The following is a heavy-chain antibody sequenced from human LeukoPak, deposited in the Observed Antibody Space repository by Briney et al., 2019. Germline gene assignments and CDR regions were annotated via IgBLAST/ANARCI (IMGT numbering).Heavy chain of an antibody. Sequence: GGSLRLSCAASGFTFSDYYMSWIRQAPGKGLEWVSYISRSGSTIYYADSVKSRFTISRDNAKNSLYLQMNSLSAEDTAVYYCAIGGRFGDGYNWQFDYWGQGTLVTVSS. CDR1: GFTFSDYY. CDR2: ISRSGSTI. J-gene: IGHJ4*02. D-gene: IGHD5-24*01. CDR3: AIGGRFGDGYNWQFDY. V-gene: IGHV3-11*04.